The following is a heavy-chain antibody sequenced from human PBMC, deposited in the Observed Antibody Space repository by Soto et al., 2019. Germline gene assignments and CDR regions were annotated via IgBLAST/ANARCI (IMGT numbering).Heavy chain of an antibody. D-gene: IGHD2-2*01. V-gene: IGHV4-4*02. CDR2: IYPSGNT. J-gene: IGHJ5*02. CDR3: VRDSKPKLDL. Sequence: SETLSLTCAVSGGSISSDNWWTWVRQPPGKGLEWIGEIYPSGNTNYNPSLRSRVAISVDKSKNQFSLQLSYVTGADTAVYFCVRDSKPKLDLWGQRMLVTVSS. CDR1: GGSISSDNW.